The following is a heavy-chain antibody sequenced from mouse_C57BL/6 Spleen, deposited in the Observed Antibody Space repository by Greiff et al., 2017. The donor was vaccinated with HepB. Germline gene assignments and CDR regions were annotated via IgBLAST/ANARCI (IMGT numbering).Heavy chain of an antibody. CDR2: IYPGSGST. CDR1: GYTFTSYW. J-gene: IGHJ2*01. Sequence: QVQLQQPGAELVKPGASVKMSCKASGYTFTSYWITWVKQRPGQGLEWIGDIYPGSGSTNYNEKFKSKATLTVDTSSSTAYMQLSSLTSEDSAVYYCARSTHCYGSSYEDDWGQGTTLTVSS. V-gene: IGHV1-55*01. D-gene: IGHD1-1*01. CDR3: ARSTHCYGSSYEDD.